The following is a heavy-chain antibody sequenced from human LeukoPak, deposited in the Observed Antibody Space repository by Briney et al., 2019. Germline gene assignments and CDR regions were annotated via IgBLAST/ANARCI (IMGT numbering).Heavy chain of an antibody. D-gene: IGHD3-3*01. CDR2: INSDGSST. Sequence: PGGSLRLSCAASGFTFSSYWMHWVRQAPGKGLVLVSRINSDGSSTSYADSVKGRFTISRDNAKNTLYLQMNSLRAEDTAVYYCARDVFWSGFSFDPWGQGTLVTVSS. V-gene: IGHV3-74*01. CDR1: GFTFSSYW. J-gene: IGHJ5*02. CDR3: ARDVFWSGFSFDP.